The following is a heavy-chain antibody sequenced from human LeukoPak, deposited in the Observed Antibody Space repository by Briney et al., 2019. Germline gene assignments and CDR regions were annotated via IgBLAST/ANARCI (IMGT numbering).Heavy chain of an antibody. CDR1: GFTFSSYW. J-gene: IGHJ4*02. CDR2: INTAGSST. CDR3: ARDPHPVSDYGSGSHDY. D-gene: IGHD3-10*01. V-gene: IGHV3-74*01. Sequence: GGSLRLSCAASGFTFSSYWMHWVRQAPGKGLVWVSRINTAGSSTTYADSVKGRFTISRDNAKNTLYLQMNSLRAEDTAVYYCARDPHPVSDYGSGSHDYWGQGTLVTVSS.